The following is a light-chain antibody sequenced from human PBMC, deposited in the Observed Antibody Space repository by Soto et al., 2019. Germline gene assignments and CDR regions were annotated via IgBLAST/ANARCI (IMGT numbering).Light chain of an antibody. V-gene: IGLV6-57*03. CDR3: QSYDSSNLWV. J-gene: IGLJ3*02. Sequence: NLMLTQPHSVSESPGKTVTISCTRSSGSIASNYVQWYQQRPGSAPTTVIYEDNQRPSGVPDRFSGSIDSSSNSASLTISGLKTEDEADYYCQSYDSSNLWVFGGGTKLTVL. CDR2: EDN. CDR1: SGSIASNY.